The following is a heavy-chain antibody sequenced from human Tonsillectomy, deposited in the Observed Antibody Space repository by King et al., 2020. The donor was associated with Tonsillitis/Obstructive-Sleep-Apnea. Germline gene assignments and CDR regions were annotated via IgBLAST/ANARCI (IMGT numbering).Heavy chain of an antibody. Sequence: VQLVESGGGVVQPGRSLRLSCAASGFTFSSYGMHWVRQAPGKGLEWVAVIWYDGSNKYYADSVKGRFTISRDNSKNTLYLQMNSLRAEDTAVYYCARDSQLHGAFDIWGQGKMVTVSS. CDR2: IWYDGSNK. CDR3: ARDSQLHGAFDI. D-gene: IGHD5-24*01. J-gene: IGHJ3*02. V-gene: IGHV3-33*01. CDR1: GFTFSSYG.